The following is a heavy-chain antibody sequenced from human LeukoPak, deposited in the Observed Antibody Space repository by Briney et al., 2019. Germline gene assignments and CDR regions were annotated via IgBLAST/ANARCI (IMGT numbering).Heavy chain of an antibody. J-gene: IGHJ6*02. Sequence: GGSLRLSCAASGLTFSSYAMSWVRQAPWKGLEWVSSISSSSSYIYYADSVKGRFTISRDNSKNTLYLQMNSLRAEDTAVYYCAPTLWEQQLVKVRGSDYYYGMDVWGQGTTVTVSS. D-gene: IGHD6-13*01. CDR2: ISSSSSYI. CDR1: GLTFSSYA. V-gene: IGHV3-21*01. CDR3: APTLWEQQLVKVRGSDYYYGMDV.